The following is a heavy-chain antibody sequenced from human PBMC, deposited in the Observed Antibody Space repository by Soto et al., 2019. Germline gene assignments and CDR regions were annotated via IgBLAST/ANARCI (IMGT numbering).Heavy chain of an antibody. CDR3: ARSYHTYYFDY. V-gene: IGHV3-15*07. D-gene: IGHD3-10*01. CDR1: GFTFSNAW. CDR2: IKSKSDGGTT. J-gene: IGHJ4*01. Sequence: EVQLVESGGGLVKPGGSLRLSCGGSGFTFSNAWMNWVRQAPGKGLEWVGRIKSKSDGGTTDYATPVKGRFTISSDDSKNMLYLQMTRLKTEDTAMYYCARSYHTYYFDYWGRGTLVTVSS.